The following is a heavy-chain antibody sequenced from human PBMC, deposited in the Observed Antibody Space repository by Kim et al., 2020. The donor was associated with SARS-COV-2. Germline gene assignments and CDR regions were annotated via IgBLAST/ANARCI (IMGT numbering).Heavy chain of an antibody. CDR3: ARRRRHLGYCSGGSCYPPPNWFDP. CDR1: GGSISSGGYY. Sequence: SETLSLTCTVSGGSISSGGYYWSWIRQHPGKGLEWIGYIYYSGSTYYNPSLKSRVTISVDTSKNQFSLKLSSVTAADTAVYYCARRRRHLGYCSGGSCYPPPNWFDPWGQGTLVTVSS. CDR2: IYYSGST. V-gene: IGHV4-31*03. D-gene: IGHD2-15*01. J-gene: IGHJ5*02.